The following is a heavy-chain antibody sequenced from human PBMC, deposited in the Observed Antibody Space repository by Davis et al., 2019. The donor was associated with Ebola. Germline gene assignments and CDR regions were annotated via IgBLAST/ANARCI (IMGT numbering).Heavy chain of an antibody. V-gene: IGHV3-33*01. J-gene: IGHJ3*02. Sequence: GESLKISCAASGFTFSSYGMHWVRQAPGKGLEWVAVIWYDGSNKYYADSVKGRFTISRDNSKNTLYLQMNSLRAEDTAVYYCAREALNCSGGSCYWAFDIWGQGTMVTVSS. CDR3: AREALNCSGGSCYWAFDI. CDR1: GFTFSSYG. D-gene: IGHD2-15*01. CDR2: IWYDGSNK.